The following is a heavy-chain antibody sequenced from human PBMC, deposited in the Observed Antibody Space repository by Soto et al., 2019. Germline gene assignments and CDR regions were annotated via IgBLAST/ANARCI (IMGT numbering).Heavy chain of an antibody. CDR2: ISWNSAFT. CDR3: VKGLGSSWYYFDS. V-gene: IGHV3-9*01. D-gene: IGHD6-13*01. Sequence: EVQLVEFGGGFVQPGRSLRLSCVASGFTFGDYAMHWVRQVPGKGLEWVACISWNSAFTGYANSVKGRFTISRDNAKNSLFLQVNSLRPEDAALYYCVKGLGSSWYYFDSWAREPWSPSPQ. CDR1: GFTFGDYA. J-gene: IGHJ4*02.